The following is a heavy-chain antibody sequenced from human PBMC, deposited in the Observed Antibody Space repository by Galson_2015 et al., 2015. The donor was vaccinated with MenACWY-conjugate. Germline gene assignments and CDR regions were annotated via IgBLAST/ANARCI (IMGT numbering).Heavy chain of an antibody. J-gene: IGHJ3*02. D-gene: IGHD1-26*01. Sequence: QSGAEVKKPGESLKISCKSSGYSFTNYWIGWVRQMPGKGLESMGIIYPGDSDTRYSPSSQDQVTISADKSISSAYLQWSSLKASDTAMYYCARAATQYDASDIWGQGTMVTV. CDR3: ARAATQYDASDI. CDR1: GYSFTNYW. CDR2: IYPGDSDT. V-gene: IGHV5-51*01.